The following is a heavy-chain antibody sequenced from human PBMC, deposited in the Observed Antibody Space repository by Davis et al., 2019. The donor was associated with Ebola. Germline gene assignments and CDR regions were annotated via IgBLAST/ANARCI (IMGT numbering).Heavy chain of an antibody. CDR1: GYTLTDYY. D-gene: IGHD3-10*01. CDR2: IIPVSGIP. J-gene: IGHJ4*02. V-gene: IGHV1-69*13. Sequence: SVKVSCKASGYTLTDYYMHWVRQAPGQGLDWMGGIIPVSGIPKYAQKFQGRVTITADESTSTVYMELTSLRSEDTAVYYCARERYRDGSDYFFEQSHWGQGTLVTVSS. CDR3: ARERYRDGSDYFFEQSH.